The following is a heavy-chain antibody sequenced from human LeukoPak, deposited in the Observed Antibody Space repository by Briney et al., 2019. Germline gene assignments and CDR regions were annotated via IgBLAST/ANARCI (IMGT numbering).Heavy chain of an antibody. CDR1: GYTFTSYY. V-gene: IGHV1-46*01. J-gene: IGHJ4*02. Sequence: ASVKVSCKSSGYTFTSYYMHWVRQAPGQGLEWMGIINPGGGSTSYAQKFQGRVTMTRDTSTSTVYMELSSLRSEDTAVYYCARDLNLYDSSGYCDYWGQGTLVTVSS. CDR2: INPGGGST. CDR3: ARDLNLYDSSGYCDY. D-gene: IGHD3-22*01.